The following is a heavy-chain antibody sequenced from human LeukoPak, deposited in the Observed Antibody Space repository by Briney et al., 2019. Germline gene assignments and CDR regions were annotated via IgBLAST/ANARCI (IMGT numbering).Heavy chain of an antibody. Sequence: SETLSLTCAVYGGSFSGYYWSWIRQPPGKGLEWIGEINHSGSTNCNPSLKSRVTISVDTSKNQFSLKLSSVTAADTAVYYCARREVVDTAMVGDYWGQGNLVTVSS. V-gene: IGHV4-34*01. J-gene: IGHJ4*02. D-gene: IGHD5-18*01. CDR3: ARREVVDTAMVGDY. CDR1: GGSFSGYY. CDR2: INHSGST.